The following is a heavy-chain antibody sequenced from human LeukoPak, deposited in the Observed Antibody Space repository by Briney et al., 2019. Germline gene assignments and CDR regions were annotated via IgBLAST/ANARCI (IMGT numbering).Heavy chain of an antibody. V-gene: IGHV3-20*04. CDR1: GFTFDDYG. J-gene: IGHJ4*02. CDR2: IDWNGGST. Sequence: RPGGSLRLSCAASGFTFDDYGMSWVRQAPGKGLEWVSGIDWNGGSTGYADSVKGRFTISRDNAKNSLYLQMNSLRAEDTALYYCARASGYSSSWYGSAYWGQGTLVTVSS. CDR3: ARASGYSSSWYGSAY. D-gene: IGHD6-13*01.